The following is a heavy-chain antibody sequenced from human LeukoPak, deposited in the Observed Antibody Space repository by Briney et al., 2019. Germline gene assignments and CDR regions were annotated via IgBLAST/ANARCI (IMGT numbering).Heavy chain of an antibody. J-gene: IGHJ4*02. CDR3: ARGGIAAAGTSVDY. V-gene: IGHV1-69*06. D-gene: IGHD6-13*01. CDR2: IIPTCGTA. CDR1: GGTFSSYA. Sequence: SVKVSCKASGGTFSSYAISWVRQAPGQGLEWMGGIIPTCGTANYAQKFQGRVTITADKSTSTAYMELSSLRSEDTAVYYCARGGIAAAGTSVDYWGQGTLVTVSS.